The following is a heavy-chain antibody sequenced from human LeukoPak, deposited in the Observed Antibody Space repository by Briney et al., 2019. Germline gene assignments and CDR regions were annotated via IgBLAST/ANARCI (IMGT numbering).Heavy chain of an antibody. V-gene: IGHV4-61*02. CDR1: GGSISSGSYY. CDR2: IYTSGST. D-gene: IGHD6-13*01. J-gene: IGHJ5*02. CDR3: AREKEYSSSWYSNWFDP. Sequence: SETLSLTCTVSGGSISSGSYYWSWIRQPAGKGLEWIGRIYTSGSTNYNPSLKSRVTISVDTSKNQFSLKLSSVTAADTAVYYCAREKEYSSSWYSNWFDPWGQGTLVTVSS.